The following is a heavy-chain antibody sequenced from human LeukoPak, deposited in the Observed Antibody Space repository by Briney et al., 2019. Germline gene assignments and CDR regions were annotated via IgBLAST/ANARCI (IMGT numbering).Heavy chain of an antibody. CDR1: GGSFSGYY. V-gene: IGHV4-34*01. Sequence: PSETLSLTCAVYGGSFSGYYWSRIRQPPGKGLEWIGEINHSGSTNYNPSLKSRVTISVDTSKNQFSLKLSSVTAADTAVYYCARGGAAAGRSSYYYYYMDVWGKGTTVTVSS. CDR3: ARGGAAAGRSSYYYYYMDV. J-gene: IGHJ6*03. D-gene: IGHD6-13*01. CDR2: INHSGST.